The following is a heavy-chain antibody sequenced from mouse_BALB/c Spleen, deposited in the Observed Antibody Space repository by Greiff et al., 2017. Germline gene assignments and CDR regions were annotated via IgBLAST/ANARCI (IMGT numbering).Heavy chain of an antibody. CDR1: GFTFSSFG. J-gene: IGHJ3*01. CDR2: ISSGSSTI. CDR3: ARTAYRYEFAY. Sequence: EVMLVESGGGLVQPGGSRKLSCAASGFTFSSFGMHWVRQAPEKGLEWVAYISSGSSTIYYADTVKGRFTISRDNPKNTLFLQMTSLRSEDTAMYYCARTAYRYEFAYWGQGTLVTVSA. V-gene: IGHV5-17*02. D-gene: IGHD2-14*01.